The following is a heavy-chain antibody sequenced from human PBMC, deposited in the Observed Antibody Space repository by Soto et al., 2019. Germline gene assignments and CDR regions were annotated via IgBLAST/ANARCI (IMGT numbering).Heavy chain of an antibody. Sequence: EVQLLESGGGLVQPGGSLRLSCAASGFTFSSYAMSWVRQAPGKGLEWVSAISGSGGSTYYAHSVKGRFTISRDNSKNTLYRQMNSLRAEYTAVYYCAKRGSFLYYYCYLDVCGKGTTVTVSS. J-gene: IGHJ6*03. CDR2: ISGSGGST. CDR1: GFTFSSYA. V-gene: IGHV3-23*01. CDR3: AKRGSFLYYYCYLDV. D-gene: IGHD1-26*01.